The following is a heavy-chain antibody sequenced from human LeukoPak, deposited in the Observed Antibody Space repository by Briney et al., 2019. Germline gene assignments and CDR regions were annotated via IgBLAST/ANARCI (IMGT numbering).Heavy chain of an antibody. CDR1: GFTFNTYW. Sequence: PGGSLRLSCAASGFTFNTYWMIWARQAPGKGLEWVANIDQGGSTKYYVDSLKGRFTISRDNDRNSLYLQMNSLRAEDTAVYYCVRDKGGRSGAIYYDAFDVWGQGTMVTVSS. V-gene: IGHV3-7*01. CDR3: VRDKGGRSGAIYYDAFDV. J-gene: IGHJ3*01. D-gene: IGHD1-26*01. CDR2: IDQGGSTK.